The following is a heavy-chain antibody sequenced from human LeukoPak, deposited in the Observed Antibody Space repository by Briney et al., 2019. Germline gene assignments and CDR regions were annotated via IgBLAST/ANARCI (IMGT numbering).Heavy chain of an antibody. CDR2: IIPIFGTA. V-gene: IGHV1-69*05. Sequence: GASVKVSCKASGYTFTGYYMHWVRQAPGQGLEWMGRIIPIFGTANYAQKFQGRVTITTDESTSTAYMELSSLRSEDTAVYYCAREKNWFDPWGQGTLVTVSS. CDR3: AREKNWFDP. CDR1: GYTFTGYY. J-gene: IGHJ5*02.